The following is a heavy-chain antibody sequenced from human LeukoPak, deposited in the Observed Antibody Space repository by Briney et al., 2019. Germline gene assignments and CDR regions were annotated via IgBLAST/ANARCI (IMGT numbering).Heavy chain of an antibody. Sequence: GGSLRLSCAASGFTVSSNYMSWVRQAPGKGLEWVSVIYSGGSTYYADSVKGRFTISRDNSKNTLYLQMNSLRAEDTAVYYCARDVRGRYFDWLWFDYWGQGTLVTVSS. V-gene: IGHV3-66*01. D-gene: IGHD3-9*01. CDR3: ARDVRGRYFDWLWFDY. J-gene: IGHJ4*02. CDR1: GFTVSSNY. CDR2: IYSGGST.